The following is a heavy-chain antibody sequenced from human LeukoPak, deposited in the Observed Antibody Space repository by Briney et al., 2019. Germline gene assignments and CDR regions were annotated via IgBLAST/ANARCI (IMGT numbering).Heavy chain of an antibody. CDR1: GGSISSGGYS. CDR2: IYHSGST. CDR3: AKRSGSYRYGWFDP. Sequence: SETLSLTCAVSGGSISSGGYSWSWIRQPPGKGLEWIGYIYHSGSTNYNPSLKSRVTISVDTSKNQFSLKLSSVTAADTAVYYCAKRSGSYRYGWFDPWGQGTLVIVSS. J-gene: IGHJ5*02. V-gene: IGHV4-30-2*01. D-gene: IGHD1-26*01.